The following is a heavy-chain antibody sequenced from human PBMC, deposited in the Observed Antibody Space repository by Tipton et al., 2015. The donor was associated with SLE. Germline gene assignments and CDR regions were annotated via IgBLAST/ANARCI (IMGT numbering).Heavy chain of an antibody. CDR2: INHSGTT. CDR1: GHSISSGYY. D-gene: IGHD4-11*01. V-gene: IGHV4-38-2*02. J-gene: IGHJ5*02. CDR3: ARLPTGFPNWFDP. Sequence: TLSLTCTVSGHSISSGYYWSWIRQAPGKGLEWIGSINHSGTTYYNPSLKSRVMISVDTSKNQFSLKLSSLTAVDTAVYYCARLPTGFPNWFDPWGQGTLVTVSS.